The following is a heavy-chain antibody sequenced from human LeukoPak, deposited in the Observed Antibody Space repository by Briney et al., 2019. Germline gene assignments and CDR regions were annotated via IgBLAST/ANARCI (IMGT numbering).Heavy chain of an antibody. J-gene: IGHJ3*01. CDR1: GYTLTELS. V-gene: IGHV1-24*01. D-gene: IGHD1-26*01. CDR2: FDPEDGET. CDR3: ATDLSGNIPIRAFDF. Sequence: ASVKVSCKVSGYTLTELSMHWVRQAPGKGLEWMGGFDPEDGETIYAQKFQGRVTMTEDTSTDTAYMELSSLRSEDTAVYYCATDLSGNIPIRAFDFWGQGTMVTVSS.